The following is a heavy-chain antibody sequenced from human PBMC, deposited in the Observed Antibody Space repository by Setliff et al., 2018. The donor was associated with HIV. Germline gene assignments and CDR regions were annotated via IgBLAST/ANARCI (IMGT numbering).Heavy chain of an antibody. V-gene: IGHV1-3*01. CDR1: GYTFTDYA. Sequence: ASVKVSCKASGYTFTDYAIYWMRQAPGQRLEWLGWINAGNGNTEYSQNFQGRVTISRDTSASTAYMELSSLRSEDTAVYYCARGLSVYSYANVYYYHGMDVWGQGTTVTVSS. J-gene: IGHJ6*02. CDR2: INAGNGNT. CDR3: ARGLSVYSYANVYYYHGMDV. D-gene: IGHD5-18*01.